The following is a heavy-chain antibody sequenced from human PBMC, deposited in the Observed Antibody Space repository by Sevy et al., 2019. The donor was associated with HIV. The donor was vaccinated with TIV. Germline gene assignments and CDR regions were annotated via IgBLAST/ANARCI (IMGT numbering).Heavy chain of an antibody. Sequence: GGSLRLSCAASGFTVSSNYMSWVRQAPGKGLEWVSVIYSGGSTYYADSVKGRFTISRDNSKNTLYLQMNSLRAEDTAVYYCARGPGYYGSGSYSLVYWGQGTLVIVSS. J-gene: IGHJ4*02. CDR3: ARGPGYYGSGSYSLVY. CDR2: IYSGGST. V-gene: IGHV3-66*02. CDR1: GFTVSSNY. D-gene: IGHD3-10*01.